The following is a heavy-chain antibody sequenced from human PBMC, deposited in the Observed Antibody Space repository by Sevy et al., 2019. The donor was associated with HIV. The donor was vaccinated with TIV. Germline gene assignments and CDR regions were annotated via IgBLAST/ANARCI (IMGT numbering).Heavy chain of an antibody. CDR1: GFTFSSYA. CDR2: ISGSGGST. D-gene: IGHD2-15*01. J-gene: IGHJ6*02. Sequence: GGSLRLSCAASGFTFSSYAMSWVRQAPGKGLEWVSAISGSGGSTYYADSVKGRFTIPRDNSKNTLYLQMNSLRAEDTAVSYCASEGAYCGGGSCLDDYYYGMDVWGQGTTVTVSS. V-gene: IGHV3-23*01. CDR3: ASEGAYCGGGSCLDDYYYGMDV.